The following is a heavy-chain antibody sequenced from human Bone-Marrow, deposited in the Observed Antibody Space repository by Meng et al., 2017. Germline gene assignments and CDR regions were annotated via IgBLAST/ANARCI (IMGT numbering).Heavy chain of an antibody. Sequence: QVQLQESGPGLVKPSGTLSLTCTVSGDSISSDIWWSWVRQPPGKGLEWIGEVYHRGDTTYYNPSLKSRLTISVDTSKNQFSLNLTSVTAADTAVYYCARDTDFWSASNWFDPWGPGTLVTVSS. CDR3: ARDTDFWSASNWFDP. CDR2: VYHRGDTT. V-gene: IGHV4-4*02. J-gene: IGHJ5*02. CDR1: GDSISSDIW. D-gene: IGHD3-3*01.